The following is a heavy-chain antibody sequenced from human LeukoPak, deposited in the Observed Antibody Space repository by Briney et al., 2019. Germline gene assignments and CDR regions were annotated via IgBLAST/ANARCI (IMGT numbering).Heavy chain of an antibody. D-gene: IGHD6-19*01. CDR1: GYSFTSYW. CDR3: ARPARIDSGWGLYFQH. J-gene: IGHJ1*01. Sequence: HGESLKISCKGSGYSFTSYWIGWVRQMPGKGLEWMGIIYPGDSDTRYSPSFQGQVTISADKSISTAYLQWSSLKASDTAMYYCARPARIDSGWGLYFQHWGQGTLVTVSS. CDR2: IYPGDSDT. V-gene: IGHV5-51*01.